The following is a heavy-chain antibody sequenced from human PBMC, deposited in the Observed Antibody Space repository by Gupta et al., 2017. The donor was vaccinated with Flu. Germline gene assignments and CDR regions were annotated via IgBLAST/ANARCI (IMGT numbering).Heavy chain of an antibody. J-gene: IGHJ4*02. D-gene: IGHD3-10*01. CDR3: ARTLYYGSGKPFSSHYFDY. Sequence: QVTLKESGPALVKPTQTLTLTCTFSGFSLSTRGMRVSWIRHPPGKALEGLARIDWDDDKFYSTSLKTRLTISKDTSKNQVVLTMTNMDPVDTATYYCARTLYYGSGKPFSSHYFDYWGQGTLVTVSS. CDR1: GFSLSTRGMR. CDR2: IDWDDDK. V-gene: IGHV2-70*04.